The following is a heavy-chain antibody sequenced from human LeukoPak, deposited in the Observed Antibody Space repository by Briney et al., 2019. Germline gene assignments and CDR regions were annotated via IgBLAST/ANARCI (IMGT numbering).Heavy chain of an antibody. CDR1: GGSISSYY. V-gene: IGHV4-59*01. Sequence: PSETLSLTCTVSGGSISSYYWSWIRQPPGRGLEWIGYIYYSGYTNYNPSLKSRVTISVDTSKNQFSLKLSSVTAADTAVYYCARGGTGSQADYWGQGTLVTVSS. CDR3: ARGGTGSQADY. D-gene: IGHD2-8*02. CDR2: IYYSGYT. J-gene: IGHJ4*02.